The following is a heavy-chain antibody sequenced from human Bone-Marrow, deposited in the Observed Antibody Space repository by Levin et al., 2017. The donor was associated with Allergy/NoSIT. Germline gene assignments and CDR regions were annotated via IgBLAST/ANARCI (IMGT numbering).Heavy chain of an antibody. V-gene: IGHV3-33*01. CDR2: IWHDGSNE. D-gene: IGHD3-9*01. J-gene: IGHJ5*02. Sequence: GESLKISCEASGFIFSNFAMHWVRQAPGKGLEWVAVIWHDGSNEYYLDSVKGRFIISRDNSKNKVYLQMNRLRAEDTGVYYCARDWALTGIDEPTILENHWGERTLVTVSS. CDR3: ARDWALTGIDEPTILENH. CDR1: GFIFSNFA.